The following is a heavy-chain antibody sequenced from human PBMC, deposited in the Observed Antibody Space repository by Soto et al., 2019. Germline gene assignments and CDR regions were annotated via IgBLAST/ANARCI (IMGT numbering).Heavy chain of an antibody. D-gene: IGHD3-22*01. J-gene: IGHJ5*02. CDR1: DDSIRSSGYY. Sequence: PSETLSLTFTVSDDSIRSSGYYWGWIRQPPGKGLEWIGSIYYSGRSYYSPSLKGRVTISLDTSKNQISMKLRSVTATDKAVYYCARPYESSGYEYNWFDPWGQGTPVTVSS. CDR3: ARPYESSGYEYNWFDP. CDR2: IYYSGRS. V-gene: IGHV4-39*01.